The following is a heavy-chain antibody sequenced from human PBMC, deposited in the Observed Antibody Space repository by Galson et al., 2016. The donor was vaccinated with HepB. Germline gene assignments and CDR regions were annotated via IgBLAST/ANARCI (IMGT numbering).Heavy chain of an antibody. V-gene: IGHV3-23*01. CDR1: GFTFDKYG. CDR2: ICGRCGDM. D-gene: IGHD6-19*01. Sequence: SLRLSCAAYGFTFDKYGMTWFRQAPGKGLEWVSTICGRCGDMDYADSVKGRFTISRDGSKNTLYLHMNSLGVEDTAIYYCAIDPSQWHDLLFGNWAQGTLVTVSA. J-gene: IGHJ4*02. CDR3: AIDPSQWHDLLFGN.